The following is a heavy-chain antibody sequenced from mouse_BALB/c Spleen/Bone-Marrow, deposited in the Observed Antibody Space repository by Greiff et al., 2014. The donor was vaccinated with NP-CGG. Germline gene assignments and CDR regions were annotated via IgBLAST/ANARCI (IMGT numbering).Heavy chain of an antibody. Sequence: VQLQQSGPELVKPGASVKISCKGSGYAFSSSWMNWVKWRPGQGLEWIGRIYPGDGETNYNGKFKGKATLTADKSSSTAYMQLSSLTSVDSAVYFCATTVVAPMDYWGQGTSVTVSS. CDR2: IYPGDGET. CDR1: GYAFSSSW. J-gene: IGHJ4*01. CDR3: ATTVVAPMDY. V-gene: IGHV1-82*01. D-gene: IGHD1-1*01.